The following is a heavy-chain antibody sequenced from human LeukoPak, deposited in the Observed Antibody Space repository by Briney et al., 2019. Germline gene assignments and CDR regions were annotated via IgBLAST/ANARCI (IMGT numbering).Heavy chain of an antibody. Sequence: GGSLRLSCAASGFTFSSYEMNWVRQAPGKGLEWVSYISSSGSTIYYADSVKGRFTISRDDAKKSLYLQMNSLRAEDTAVYYCARDQYYYDSTEYYDANNFDFWGQGTLVTVSS. V-gene: IGHV3-48*03. J-gene: IGHJ4*02. CDR2: ISSSGSTI. D-gene: IGHD3-22*01. CDR3: ARDQYYYDSTEYYDANNFDF. CDR1: GFTFSSYE.